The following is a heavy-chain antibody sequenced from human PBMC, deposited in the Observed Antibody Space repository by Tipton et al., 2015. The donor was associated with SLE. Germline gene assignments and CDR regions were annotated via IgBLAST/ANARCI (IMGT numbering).Heavy chain of an antibody. J-gene: IGHJ4*02. CDR1: GGSISSSSYY. CDR3: ARDSDQWLGIDY. Sequence: TLSLTCTVSGGSISSSSYYWGWIRQPPGKGPEWIGSIYYSGSTYCNPSLKSRVTISVDTSKNQFSLKLSSVTAADTAMYYCARDSDQWLGIDYWGQGTLVTVSS. V-gene: IGHV4-39*07. CDR2: IYYSGST. D-gene: IGHD6-19*01.